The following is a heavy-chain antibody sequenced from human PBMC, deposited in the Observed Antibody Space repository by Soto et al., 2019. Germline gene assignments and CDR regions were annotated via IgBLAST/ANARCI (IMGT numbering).Heavy chain of an antibody. CDR1: GYSFTNYC. CDR2: INPRTGST. V-gene: IGHV1-46*01. Sequence: QVQLVQSGADVKKPGTSVKVSCKAAGYSFTNYCMYWVRQAPGQGLEWMGMINPRTGSTRYAQKFQDRVTLPRDTSTATVYMELRTLISDDTAVSYCARDGGLLTASWHYDLWGPGTLVTVSS. J-gene: IGHJ2*01. D-gene: IGHD2-15*01. CDR3: ARDGGLLTASWHYDL.